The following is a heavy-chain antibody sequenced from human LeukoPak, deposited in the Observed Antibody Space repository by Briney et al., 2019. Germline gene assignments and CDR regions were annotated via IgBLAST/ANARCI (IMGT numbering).Heavy chain of an antibody. CDR2: ISAYNGNT. V-gene: IGHV1-18*04. CDR1: GYTFANYY. CDR3: ARDDYYGSGT. Sequence: GASVKVSCKASGYTFANYYMHWVRQASGQGLEWMGWISAYNGNTNYAQKLQGRVTMTTDTSTSTAYMELRSLRSDDTAVYYCARDDYYGSGTWGQGTLVTVSS. D-gene: IGHD3-10*01. J-gene: IGHJ5*02.